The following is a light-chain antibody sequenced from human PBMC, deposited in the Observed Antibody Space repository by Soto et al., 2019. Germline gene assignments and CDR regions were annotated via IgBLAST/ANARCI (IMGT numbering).Light chain of an antibody. CDR2: DAS. Sequence: EIVLTQSPATLSLSPGERAKISCRASQSVSSYLAWYQQKPCQAPRLLIYDASNRATGIPARFSGSGSGTDFTLTISSLEPEDFAVYYCQQRSNWPRTFGQGTKVDIK. CDR3: QQRSNWPRT. V-gene: IGKV3-11*01. J-gene: IGKJ1*01. CDR1: QSVSSY.